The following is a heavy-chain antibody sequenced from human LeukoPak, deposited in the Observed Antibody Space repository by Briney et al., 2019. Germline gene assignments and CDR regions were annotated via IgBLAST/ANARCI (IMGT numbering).Heavy chain of an antibody. D-gene: IGHD3-10*01. CDR1: GGSISSGDYY. CDR3: ARGTDGSGSSQES. Sequence: SETLSLTCTVSGGSISSGDYYWSWIRQPPGKGLEWIGYIYYSGSTYYNPSLKSRVTISVDTPKSQFSLKLSSVTAADTAVYYCARGTDGSGSSQESWGQGTLVTVSS. J-gene: IGHJ5*02. CDR2: IYYSGST. V-gene: IGHV4-30-4*08.